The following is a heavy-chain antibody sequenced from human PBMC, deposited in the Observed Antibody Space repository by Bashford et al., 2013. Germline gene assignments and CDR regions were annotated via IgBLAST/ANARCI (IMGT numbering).Heavy chain of an antibody. J-gene: IGHJ4*02. V-gene: IGHV3-48*02. D-gene: IGHD2/OR15-2a*01. CDR3: ARELPASISGIYASRPFDY. CDR2: ITPSSSTI. CDR1: GFTFSSYT. Sequence: GGSLRLSCAASGFTFSSYTMNWVRQAPGKGLEWVSLITPSSSTIYYVDSVRGRFTISRDNSKNSLYLQMNSLRDEDTAVYYCARELPASISGIYASRPFDYWGQGALVTVSS.